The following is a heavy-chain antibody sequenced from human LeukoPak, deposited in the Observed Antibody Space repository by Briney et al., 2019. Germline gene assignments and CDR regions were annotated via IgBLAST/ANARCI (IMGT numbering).Heavy chain of an antibody. CDR2: IIPIFGTA. V-gene: IGHV1-69*13. Sequence: SVKVSCKASGGTFISYAISWVRQAPGQGLEWMGGIIPIFGTANYAQKFQGRVTITADESTSTAYMELSSLRSEDTAVYYCARGYYDSSGYFDYWGQGTLVTVSS. CDR1: GGTFISYA. CDR3: ARGYYDSSGYFDY. J-gene: IGHJ4*02. D-gene: IGHD3-22*01.